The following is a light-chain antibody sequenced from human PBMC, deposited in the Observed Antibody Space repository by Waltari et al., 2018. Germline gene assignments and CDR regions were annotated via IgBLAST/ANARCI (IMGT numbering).Light chain of an antibody. V-gene: IGKV1-39*01. CDR1: QSINTY. CDR2: AES. Sequence: DIQITQYQSAVSASVGDRVTITCQASQSINTYLNWYQQKPGKAPKLLIYAESSLQSRLPSRFRGSGSGTDFTLTINSLTPVDIATYSCQQRHCPPPLTFGGGTKVDI. CDR3: QQRHCPPPLT. J-gene: IGKJ4*01.